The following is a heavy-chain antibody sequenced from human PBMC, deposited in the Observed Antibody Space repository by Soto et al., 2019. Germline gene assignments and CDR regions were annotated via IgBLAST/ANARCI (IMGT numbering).Heavy chain of an antibody. D-gene: IGHD5-18*01. V-gene: IGHV1-69*01. CDR2: IIPIFGTA. J-gene: IGHJ6*02. Sequence: QVQLVQSGAEVKKPGSSVKVSCKASGGTFSSYAITWVRQAPGQGLEWMGGIIPIFGTANYAQKFQGRVTITADESTSTDYMELSSLRSEDTAVYYCARGRHVDTAMVRDYYYYGMDVWGQGTTVTVSS. CDR1: GGTFSSYA. CDR3: ARGRHVDTAMVRDYYYYGMDV.